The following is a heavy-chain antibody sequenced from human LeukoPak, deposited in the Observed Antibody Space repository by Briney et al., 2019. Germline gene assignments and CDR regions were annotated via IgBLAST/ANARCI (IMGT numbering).Heavy chain of an antibody. CDR3: TTSPQWLEN. CDR1: GFSFSHAW. J-gene: IGHJ4*02. V-gene: IGHV3-15*01. CDR2: IQSETDGGTT. Sequence: GGSLRLSCAASGFSFSHAWMTWVRQAPGKGLEWIGRIQSETDGGTTDYAAPVKGRFTISRDDSKNMPYLQMNSLKNEDTAVYYCTTSPQWLENWGQGTLVTVSP. D-gene: IGHD6-19*01.